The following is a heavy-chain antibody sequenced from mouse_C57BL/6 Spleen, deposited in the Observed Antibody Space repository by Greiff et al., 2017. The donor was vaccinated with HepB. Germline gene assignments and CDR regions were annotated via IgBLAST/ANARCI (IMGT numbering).Heavy chain of an antibody. CDR1: GFTFTDYY. Sequence: EVMLVESGGGLVQPGGSLSLSCAASGFTFTDYYMSWVRQPPGKALEWLGFIRNKANGYTTEYSASVKGRFTISRDNSQSILYLQMNALRAEDSATYYCARQDSSGSYYYAMDYWGQGTSVTVSS. V-gene: IGHV7-3*01. CDR2: IRNKANGYTT. J-gene: IGHJ4*01. CDR3: ARQDSSGSYYYAMDY. D-gene: IGHD3-2*02.